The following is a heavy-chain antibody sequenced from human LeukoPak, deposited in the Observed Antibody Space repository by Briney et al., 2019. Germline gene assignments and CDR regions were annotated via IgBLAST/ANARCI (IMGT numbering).Heavy chain of an antibody. CDR2: SYYSGST. CDR1: GGSIRSTNW. Sequence: SETLSLTCGVSGGSIRSTNWWSWVRQPPGKGLEWIGYSYYSGSTNYNPSLKSRVTISVDTSKNQFSLKLSSLTAAVTAVYYCAGSRQWLVRNVDYWGQGTLVTVSS. V-gene: IGHV4-4*02. CDR3: AGSRQWLVRNVDY. J-gene: IGHJ4*02. D-gene: IGHD6-19*01.